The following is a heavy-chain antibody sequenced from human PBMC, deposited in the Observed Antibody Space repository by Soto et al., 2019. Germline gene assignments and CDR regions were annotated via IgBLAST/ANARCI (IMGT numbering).Heavy chain of an antibody. CDR1: GGSFSSYA. CDR3: ARVLRAAGRPGMDV. V-gene: IGHV1-69*13. Sequence: GASVKVSCKASGGSFSSYAISWVRQAPGQGLEWMGGIIPIVGTGNYAQNFQGRVTITADESTSTAYMELSSLRSEDTAMYYCARVLRAAGRPGMDVWGQGTTVTAP. D-gene: IGHD6-13*01. J-gene: IGHJ6*02. CDR2: IIPIVGTG.